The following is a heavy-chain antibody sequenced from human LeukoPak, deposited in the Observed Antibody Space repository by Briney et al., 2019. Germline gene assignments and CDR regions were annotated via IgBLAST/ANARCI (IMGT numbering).Heavy chain of an antibody. J-gene: IGHJ4*02. Sequence: SETLSLTCAVYGGSFSGHSWSWIRQPPGKGLEYIGYIYYSGSTNYNPSLKSRVTISVDTSKNQFSLKLSSVTAADTAVYYCARSPYGDYGGFDYWGQGTLVTVSS. V-gene: IGHV4-59*11. CDR2: IYYSGST. CDR1: GGSFSGHS. CDR3: ARSPYGDYGGFDY. D-gene: IGHD4-17*01.